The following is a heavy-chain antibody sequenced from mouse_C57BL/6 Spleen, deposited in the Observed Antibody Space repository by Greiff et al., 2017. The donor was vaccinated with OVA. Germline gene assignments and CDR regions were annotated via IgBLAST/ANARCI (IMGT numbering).Heavy chain of an antibody. D-gene: IGHD1-1*01. CDR3: AREVTTVVATDYFDY. J-gene: IGHJ2*01. V-gene: IGHV1-64*01. Sequence: VQLKQPGAELVKPGASVKLSCKASGYTFTSYWMHWVKQRPGQGLEWIGMIHPNSGSTNYNEKFKSKATLTVDKSSSTAYMQLSSLTSEDSAVYYCAREVTTVVATDYFDYWGQGTTLTVSS. CDR2: IHPNSGST. CDR1: GYTFTSYW.